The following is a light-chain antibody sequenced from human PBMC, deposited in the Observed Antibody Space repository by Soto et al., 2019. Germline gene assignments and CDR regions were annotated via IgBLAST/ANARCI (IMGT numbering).Light chain of an antibody. V-gene: IGKV3-15*01. CDR1: QSVSSN. J-gene: IGKJ5*01. Sequence: EIVMTQSPATLSVSPGGRATLSCRASQSVSSNLAWYRQKPGQAPRLLIYGASTRATGIPARFSGSGSGTEFTLTISSLQSEDFEVYYCQQYNNWPITFGQGKRLEIK. CDR3: QQYNNWPIT. CDR2: GAS.